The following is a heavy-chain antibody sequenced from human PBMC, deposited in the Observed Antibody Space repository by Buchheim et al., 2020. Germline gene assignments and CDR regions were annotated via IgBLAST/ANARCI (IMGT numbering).Heavy chain of an antibody. D-gene: IGHD3-22*01. CDR1: GFTFSSYA. CDR3: AKSYAGWLLRSGNWFDP. Sequence: EVQLLESGGGLVQPGGSLRLSCAASGFTFSSYAMSWVRQAPGKGLEWVSAISGSGGSTYYADSVKGRFTIPRDNSKNTLYLQMNSLRAEDTAVYYCAKSYAGWLLRSGNWFDPWGQGTL. V-gene: IGHV3-23*01. CDR2: ISGSGGST. J-gene: IGHJ5*02.